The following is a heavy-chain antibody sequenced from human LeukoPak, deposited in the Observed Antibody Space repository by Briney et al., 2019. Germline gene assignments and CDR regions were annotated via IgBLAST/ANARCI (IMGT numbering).Heavy chain of an antibody. CDR2: IIPIFGIA. CDR1: GGTFSSYA. J-gene: IGHJ4*02. V-gene: IGHV1-69*04. D-gene: IGHD3-10*01. Sequence: ASVKVSCKASGGTFSSYAISWVRQAPGQGLEWMGRIIPIFGIANYAQKFQGRVTITADKSTSTAYMELSSLRSEDTAVYYCARDGEGPQPLGPFDYWGQGTLVTVSP. CDR3: ARDGEGPQPLGPFDY.